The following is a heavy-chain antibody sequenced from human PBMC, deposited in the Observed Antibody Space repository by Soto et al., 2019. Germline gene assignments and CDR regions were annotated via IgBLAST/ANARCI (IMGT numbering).Heavy chain of an antibody. CDR3: ARSKIVVVPGFDY. CDR2: INHSGST. Sequence: SETLSLTCAVYGGSFSGYYWSWIRQPPGKGLEWIGEINHSGSTNYNPSLKSRVTISVDTSKNQFSLKLSSVTAADTAVYYCARSKIVVVPGFDYWGQGTLVTVSS. CDR1: GGSFSGYY. V-gene: IGHV4-34*01. D-gene: IGHD3-22*01. J-gene: IGHJ4*02.